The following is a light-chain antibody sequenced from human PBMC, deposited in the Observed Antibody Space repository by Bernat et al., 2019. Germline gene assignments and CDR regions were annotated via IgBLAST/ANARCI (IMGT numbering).Light chain of an antibody. CDR1: QSISNW. Sequence: DIQMTQSPSTLSASVGDRVTITCRASQSISNWLAWYQQKPGKAPKLLIYKASSLESGVPSRFSGSGSGTEFTLTTDSLQPDDFATYFCQQYSSLPYTFSQGTKLEIK. V-gene: IGKV1-5*03. CDR3: QQYSSLPYT. J-gene: IGKJ2*01. CDR2: KAS.